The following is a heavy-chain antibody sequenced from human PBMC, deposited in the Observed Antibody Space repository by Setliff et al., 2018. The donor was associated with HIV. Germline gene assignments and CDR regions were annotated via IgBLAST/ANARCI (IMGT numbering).Heavy chain of an antibody. CDR1: GGSIRSDSYY. Sequence: SETLSLTCTVSGGSIRSDSYYWTWIRQPAGEGLEWIGRIYSSGNTNYNPSLESRVTISVDTSKNQFCLKLSSVTAADTAVYYCAREEKLSAVAGTMYYYYAMDVWGQGTTVTVSS. V-gene: IGHV4-61*02. CDR3: AREEKLSAVAGTMYYYYAMDV. D-gene: IGHD6-19*01. CDR2: IYSSGNT. J-gene: IGHJ6*02.